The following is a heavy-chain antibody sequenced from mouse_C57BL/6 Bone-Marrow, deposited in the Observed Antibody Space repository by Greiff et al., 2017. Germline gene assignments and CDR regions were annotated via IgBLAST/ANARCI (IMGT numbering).Heavy chain of an antibody. CDR1: GFTFSSYA. D-gene: IGHD4-1*01. J-gene: IGHJ1*03. Sequence: EVKLVESGEGLVKPGGSLKLSCAASGFTFSSYAMSWVRQTPEKRLEWVAYISSGGDYIYYADTVKGRFTISRDNARNTLYLQMSSLKSEDTAMYYCTRTGTWDWYFDVWGTVTTVTVSS. V-gene: IGHV5-9-1*02. CDR2: ISSGGDYI. CDR3: TRTGTWDWYFDV.